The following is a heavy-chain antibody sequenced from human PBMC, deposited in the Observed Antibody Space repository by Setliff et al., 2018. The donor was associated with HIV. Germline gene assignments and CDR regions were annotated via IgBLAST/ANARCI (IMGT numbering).Heavy chain of an antibody. CDR2: IYWDDDV. D-gene: IGHD3-16*02. V-gene: IGHV2-5*02. CDR1: GFSLGSSGVG. J-gene: IGHJ4*01. CDR3: VHVSFYREVYFDA. Sequence: SGPTLVNPPQTLTLTCTVSGFSLGSSGVGVGWVRQPPGEGLEWLALIYWDDDVRYNPSLKSRLTITKDTSRNQVDLTVSNLDPVDTATYFCVHVSFYREVYFDAWGQGVLVTVSS.